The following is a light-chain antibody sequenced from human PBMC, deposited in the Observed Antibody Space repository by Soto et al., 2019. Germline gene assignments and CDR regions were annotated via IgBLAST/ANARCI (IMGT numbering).Light chain of an antibody. CDR2: DVS. Sequence: QSVLTQPASVSGSPRQSITISCTGTSSDVGDYNYVSWYQQHPGKAPKLMIYDVSNRPSGVSNRFSGSKSGNTASLTISGLQAEDEADYYCSSYASSSTRVFGGGTKLTVL. CDR1: SSDVGDYNY. CDR3: SSYASSSTRV. J-gene: IGLJ3*02. V-gene: IGLV2-14*01.